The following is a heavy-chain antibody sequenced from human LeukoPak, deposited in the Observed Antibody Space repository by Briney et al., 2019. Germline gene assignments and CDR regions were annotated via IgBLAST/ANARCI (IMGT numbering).Heavy chain of an antibody. J-gene: IGHJ6*02. V-gene: IGHV4-39*07. Sequence: SETLSLTCTVSGGSISSSSYYWGWIRQPPGKGLEWIGSIYYSGSTYYNPSLKSRVTISVDTSENQFSLKLSSVTAADTAVYYCARGDLGYGDLDYYYYGMDVWGQGTTVTVSS. D-gene: IGHD4-17*01. CDR2: IYYSGST. CDR3: ARGDLGYGDLDYYYYGMDV. CDR1: GGSISSSSYY.